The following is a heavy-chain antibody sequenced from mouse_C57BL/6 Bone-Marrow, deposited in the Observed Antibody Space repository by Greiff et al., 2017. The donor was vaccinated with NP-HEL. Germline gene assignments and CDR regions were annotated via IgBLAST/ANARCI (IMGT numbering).Heavy chain of an antibody. Sequence: DVKLVESGGDLVKPGGSLKLSCAASGFTFSSYGMSWVRQTPDKRLEWVATISSGGSYTYYPDSVKGRFTIPRDNAKNTLYLQISSLKSEDTAMYYCAGRGYDYDYWGQGTTLTVSS. CDR1: GFTFSSYG. D-gene: IGHD2-4*01. CDR3: AGRGYDYDY. J-gene: IGHJ2*01. V-gene: IGHV5-6*02. CDR2: ISSGGSYT.